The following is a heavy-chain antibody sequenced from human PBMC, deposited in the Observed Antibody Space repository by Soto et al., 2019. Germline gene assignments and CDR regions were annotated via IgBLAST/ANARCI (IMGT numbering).Heavy chain of an antibody. D-gene: IGHD2-15*01. J-gene: IGHJ4*02. V-gene: IGHV3-30-3*01. CDR1: GFTFSSYA. Sequence: GGSLRLSCAASGFTFSSYAMHWVRQAPGKGLEWVAVISYDGSNKYYADSVKGRFTISRDNSKNTLYLQMNSLRAEDTAVYYCARDSPVAGFDYWGQGTLVTVSS. CDR3: ARDSPVAGFDY. CDR2: ISYDGSNK.